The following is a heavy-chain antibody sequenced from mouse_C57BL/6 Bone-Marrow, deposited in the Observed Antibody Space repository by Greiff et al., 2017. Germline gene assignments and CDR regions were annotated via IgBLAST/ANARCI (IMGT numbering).Heavy chain of an antibody. CDR3: ARPYYSNYWYVDF. D-gene: IGHD2-12*01. V-gene: IGHV1-55*01. J-gene: IGHJ1*03. CDR2: IYPGSGST. Sequence: QVQLQQPGAELVKPGASVKMSCKASGYTFTSYWITWVKQRPGHGLEWIGDIYPGSGSTNYNEKFKSKVTLTVDTSSSTAYMQPSSLTSEDSAVYYWARPYYSNYWYVDFWGTGTTVTVSS. CDR1: GYTFTSYW.